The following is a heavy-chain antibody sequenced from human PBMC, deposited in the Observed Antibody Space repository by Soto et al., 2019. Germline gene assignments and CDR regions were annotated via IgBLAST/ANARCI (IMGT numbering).Heavy chain of an antibody. CDR1: GYTFTNYG. D-gene: IGHD4-17*01. V-gene: IGHV1-18*01. CDR2: ISTYNGNT. J-gene: IGHJ6*03. CDR3: ARTTVTASYYYMDV. Sequence: QVQLVQSGAEVKQPGASVKVSCKASGYTFTNYGFTWVRQAPGQGLEWLGWISTYNGNTKYAQKVQGRLTMTTDTSTSTANMELTSLRSDATALYYCARTTVTASYYYMDVWGKGSTVTVSS.